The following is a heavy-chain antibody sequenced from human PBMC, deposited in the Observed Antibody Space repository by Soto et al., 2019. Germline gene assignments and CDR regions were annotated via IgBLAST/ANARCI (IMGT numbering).Heavy chain of an antibody. V-gene: IGHV4-59*08. D-gene: IGHD3-3*01. J-gene: IGHJ4*02. CDR3: ARGHYDFWSGYFATIDY. Sequence: SETLSLTCTVSGGSISNYYWSWIRQPPGKGLEWIGYIHYSGNTKYNPSLKGRVTISADTSKNQFSLKLSSVTAADTAMYYCARGHYDFWSGYFATIDYWGQGTLVTVYS. CDR2: IHYSGNT. CDR1: GGSISNYY.